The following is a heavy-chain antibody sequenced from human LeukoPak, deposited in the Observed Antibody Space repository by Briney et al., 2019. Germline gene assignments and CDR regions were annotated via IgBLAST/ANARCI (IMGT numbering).Heavy chain of an antibody. J-gene: IGHJ6*03. V-gene: IGHV1-69*06. Sequence: GASVKVSCKASGYTFTIYGITWVRQAPGQGLEWMGGIIPIFGTANYAQKFRGRVTITADKSTRTAYMELSSLRSEDTAVYYCARSPRQWLYYYYYYMDVWGKGTTVTVSS. CDR1: GYTFTIYG. CDR3: ARSPRQWLYYYYYYMDV. D-gene: IGHD6-19*01. CDR2: IIPIFGTA.